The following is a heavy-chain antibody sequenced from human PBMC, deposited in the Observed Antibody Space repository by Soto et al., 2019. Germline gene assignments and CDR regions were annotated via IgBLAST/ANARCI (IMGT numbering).Heavy chain of an antibody. CDR2: ISAYNGNT. CDR1: GYTFTSYG. D-gene: IGHD6-13*01. Sequence: ASVKVSCKASGYTFTSYGISWVRQAPGQGLEWMGWISAYNGNTNYAQKLQGRVTMTTDTSTSTAYMELRSLRSDDTAVYYCARDALYSSSWYHNWFDPWGQGTLVTVSS. V-gene: IGHV1-18*01. J-gene: IGHJ5*02. CDR3: ARDALYSSSWYHNWFDP.